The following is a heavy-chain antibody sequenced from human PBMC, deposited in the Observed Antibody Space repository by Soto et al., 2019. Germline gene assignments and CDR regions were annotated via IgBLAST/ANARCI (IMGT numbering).Heavy chain of an antibody. V-gene: IGHV3-33*01. J-gene: IGHJ4*02. CDR1: GFTFSLYG. CDR3: ATWQGSLNFHY. CDR2: IWDDGRRK. Sequence: QAQLVESGGGVVQPGRSLRLSCAASGFTFSLYGMHWVRQAPGKGLEWVAAIWDDGRRKDYAGSVKDRLFISRDNSKNTLYLQLDSLSPEDTAVYYCATWQGSLNFHYWGQGTLVTVSS.